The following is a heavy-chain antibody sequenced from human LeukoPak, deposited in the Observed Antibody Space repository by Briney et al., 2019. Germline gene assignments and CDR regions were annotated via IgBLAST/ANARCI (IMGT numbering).Heavy chain of an antibody. D-gene: IGHD6-13*01. CDR2: MNPNSGNT. CDR3: ARGTLFAGAFDI. V-gene: IGHV1-8*03. J-gene: IGHJ3*02. CDR1: GYTFTSYD. Sequence: ASVKVSCKASGYTFTSYDTNWVRQAPGHGLEWMGWMNPNSGNTGYAQKFQGRVTITRNTSISTAYMEPSRLRSEDTAVYYCARGTLFAGAFDIWGQGTMVTVSS.